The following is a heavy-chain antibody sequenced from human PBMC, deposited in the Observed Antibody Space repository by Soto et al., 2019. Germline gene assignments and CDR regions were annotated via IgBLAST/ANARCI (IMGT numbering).Heavy chain of an antibody. Sequence: KPSETLSLTCTVSGGSISSGGYYWSWIRQHPGKGLEWIGYIYYSGSTYYNPSLKSRVTISVDTSKNQFSLKLSSVTAADTAVYYCARMLSYDFWSGPNRFDPWGQGTLVTVSS. J-gene: IGHJ5*02. CDR1: GGSISSGGYY. D-gene: IGHD3-3*01. CDR2: IYYSGST. CDR3: ARMLSYDFWSGPNRFDP. V-gene: IGHV4-31*03.